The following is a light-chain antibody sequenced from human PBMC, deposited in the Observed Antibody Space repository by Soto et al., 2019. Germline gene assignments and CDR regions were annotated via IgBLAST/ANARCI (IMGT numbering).Light chain of an antibody. CDR2: AAS. J-gene: IGKJ4*01. Sequence: AIKMNLSASSVSASVRDRVTITCLASQGIRNDLGLYQQKPGKAPKLLIYAASSLQSGVPSRFSGSGSGTDFTLTISSLQPEDFATYYCLQDYNYPLTFGGGTKVDIK. CDR1: QGIRND. V-gene: IGKV1-6*01. CDR3: LQDYNYPLT.